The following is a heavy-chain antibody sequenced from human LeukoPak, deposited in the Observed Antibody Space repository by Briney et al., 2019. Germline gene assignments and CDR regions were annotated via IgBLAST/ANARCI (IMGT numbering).Heavy chain of an antibody. J-gene: IGHJ4*02. V-gene: IGHV3-23*01. CDR2: ISGSGGST. CDR1: GFTISSYA. CDR3: AKDDLHLPGAAADYLDY. D-gene: IGHD6-13*01. Sequence: AGTLCLTCAASGFTISSYARSWVRQAPGKGLEWVSDISGSGGSTYYADPVNGRFTISRDNSKNTLYLQMNSLRAEDTAVYCCAKDDLHLPGAAADYLDYGGQGTLVTVSS.